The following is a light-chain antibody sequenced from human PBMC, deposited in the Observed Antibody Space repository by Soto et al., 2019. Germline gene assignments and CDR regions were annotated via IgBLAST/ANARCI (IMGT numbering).Light chain of an antibody. CDR3: QVYCNSPMYT. V-gene: IGKV3-20*01. Sequence: EIVLTQSPGTLSLSPGERATFSCRASQSVSNSSLAWYHQKPGQAPRLLLFAASRRATVIPDTFSGSGSGTGFTLTISRLEPEDFGVYYCQVYCNSPMYTFGQGTRLELK. CDR1: QSVSNSS. J-gene: IGKJ2*01. CDR2: AAS.